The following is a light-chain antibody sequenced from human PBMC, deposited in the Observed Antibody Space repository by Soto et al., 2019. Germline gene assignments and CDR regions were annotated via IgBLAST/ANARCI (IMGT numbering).Light chain of an antibody. CDR3: QQYAGSRT. CDR1: QSVSSSY. Sequence: EIVLTQAPGTLALSPGEISTLSLRASQSVSSSYLAWYQQKPGQAPRLLIYGASSRATGIPDRFSGSGSGTDFTLTISRLEPEDFAVYYCQQYAGSRTFGQGTKV. CDR2: GAS. J-gene: IGKJ1*01. V-gene: IGKV3-20*01.